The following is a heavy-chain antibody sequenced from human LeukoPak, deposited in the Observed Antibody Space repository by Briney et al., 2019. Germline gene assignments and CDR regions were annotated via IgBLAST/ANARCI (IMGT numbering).Heavy chain of an antibody. J-gene: IGHJ6*02. V-gene: IGHV3-21*01. CDR2: ISSSSSYI. CDR1: GFTFSSYS. Sequence: GGSLRLPCAASGFTFSSYSMNWVRQAPGKGLEWVSSISSSSSYIYYADSVKGRFTISRDNAKNSLYLQMNSLRAEDTAVYYCARLSRRALNYYGMDVWGQGTTVTVSS. D-gene: IGHD3-3*02. CDR3: ARLSRRALNYYGMDV.